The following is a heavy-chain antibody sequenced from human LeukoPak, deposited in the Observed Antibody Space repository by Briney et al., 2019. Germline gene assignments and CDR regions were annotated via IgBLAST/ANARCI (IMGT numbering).Heavy chain of an antibody. J-gene: IGHJ3*02. V-gene: IGHV4-59*01. Sequence: SETLSLTCTVSGGSISSYYWSWIRQPPGKGLEWIGYIYYSGSTNYNPSLKSRVTISVDTSKNQFSLKLSSVTAADTAVYYCARMELLSDAFDIWGQGTMVTVSS. D-gene: IGHD1-7*01. CDR2: IYYSGST. CDR3: ARMELLSDAFDI. CDR1: GGSISSYY.